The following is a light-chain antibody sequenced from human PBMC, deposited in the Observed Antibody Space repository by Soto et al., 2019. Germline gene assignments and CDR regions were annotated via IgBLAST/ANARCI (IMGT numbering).Light chain of an antibody. J-gene: IGKJ5*01. CDR1: QAIRND. CDR2: AAS. CDR3: LQDYNYPPT. Sequence: AIQMTQSPSSQSASVGDRVTITCRASQAIRNDLGWYQQKPGKAPKLLIYAASSLQSGVPSRFSGSGSGTNFTLTISSLQGEDFATYYCLQDYNYPPTFGQRTRLEIK. V-gene: IGKV1-6*02.